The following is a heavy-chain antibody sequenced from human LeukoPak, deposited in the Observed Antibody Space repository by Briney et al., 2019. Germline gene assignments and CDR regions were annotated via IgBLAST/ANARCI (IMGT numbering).Heavy chain of an antibody. CDR3: ASQRHHRVAVAGSFDY. CDR2: ISPDGIYI. D-gene: IGHD6-19*01. J-gene: IGHJ4*02. V-gene: IGHV3-23*01. Sequence: GGSLRLSCAASGFTFSSYAMSWVRQTPGTGLEWLSAISPDGIYIYYADSVKGRFTTSRDNSKNTLYLQMNSLRAEDTAVYFCASQRHHRVAVAGSFDYWGQGTLVSVSP. CDR1: GFTFSSYA.